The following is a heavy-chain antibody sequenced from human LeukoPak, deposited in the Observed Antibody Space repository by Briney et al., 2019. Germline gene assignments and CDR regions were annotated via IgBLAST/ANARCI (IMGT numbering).Heavy chain of an antibody. CDR1: GFTFSSYS. Sequence: PGGSLRLSCAASGFTFSSYSMNWVRQAPGKGLEWVSSISSSSSYIYYADSVKGRFTISRDNAKNSLYLQMNSLRAEDTAVYYCARDAHIVVVPATPGGFDPWGQRTLVTVSS. CDR2: ISSSSSYI. CDR3: ARDAHIVVVPATPGGFDP. J-gene: IGHJ5*02. D-gene: IGHD2-2*01. V-gene: IGHV3-21*01.